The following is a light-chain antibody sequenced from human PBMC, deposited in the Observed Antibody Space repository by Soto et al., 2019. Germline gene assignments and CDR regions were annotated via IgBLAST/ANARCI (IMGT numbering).Light chain of an antibody. CDR2: KAS. J-gene: IGKJ5*01. V-gene: IGKV1-5*03. CDR3: QQYNSYGIT. CDR1: QSISSW. Sequence: DIHMSQSPSTLSASVGDRFTITCGARQSISSWLAWYQQKPGKAPKLLIYKASSLESGVPSRFSGSGSGTEFTLTISSLPPDDFASYYCQQYNSYGITFGQGTRLEIK.